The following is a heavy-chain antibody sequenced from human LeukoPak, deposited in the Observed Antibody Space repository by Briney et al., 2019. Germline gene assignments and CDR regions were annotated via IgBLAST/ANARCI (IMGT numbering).Heavy chain of an antibody. J-gene: IGHJ6*03. V-gene: IGHV3-48*04. Sequence: QSGGSLRLSCAASGFTFSSYAMSWVRQAPGKGLEWVSYISSSGSTIYYADSVKGRFTISRDNAKNSLYLQMNSLRAEDTAVYYCARVGYDSSGYAPPYYYYYMDVWGKGTTVTISS. CDR1: GFTFSSYA. CDR2: ISSSGSTI. CDR3: ARVGYDSSGYAPPYYYYYMDV. D-gene: IGHD3-22*01.